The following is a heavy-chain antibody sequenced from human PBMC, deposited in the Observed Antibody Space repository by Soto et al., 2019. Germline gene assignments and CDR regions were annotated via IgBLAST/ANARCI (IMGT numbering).Heavy chain of an antibody. CDR3: AKESAAAVPDY. J-gene: IGHJ4*02. D-gene: IGHD6-13*01. V-gene: IGHV3-23*01. CDR1: GFTFSSYA. CDR2: ISGSGSST. Sequence: EVQLLESGGGLVQPGGSLRLSCAASGFTFSSYAMSWVRQAPGKGLEWVSSISGSGSSTYYADSVKGRFTISRDNSKNTLYLKMNRLRAADTAVYYCAKESAAAVPDYWGEGTLVAVSS.